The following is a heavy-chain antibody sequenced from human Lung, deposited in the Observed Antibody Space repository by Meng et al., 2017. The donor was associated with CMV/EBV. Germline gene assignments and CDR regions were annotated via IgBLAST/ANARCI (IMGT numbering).Heavy chain of an antibody. J-gene: IGHJ3*02. V-gene: IGHV3-23*01. CDR1: GFTFSSYA. Sequence: SXAASGFTFSSYAMSWVRQAPGKGLEWVSAISGSGGSTYYADSVKGRFTISRDNSKNTLNLQMNSLRAEDTAVYYCAKGHWGCSSTSCYLDAFDIWGQGXMVTVSS. CDR3: AKGHWGCSSTSCYLDAFDI. D-gene: IGHD2-2*01. CDR2: ISGSGGST.